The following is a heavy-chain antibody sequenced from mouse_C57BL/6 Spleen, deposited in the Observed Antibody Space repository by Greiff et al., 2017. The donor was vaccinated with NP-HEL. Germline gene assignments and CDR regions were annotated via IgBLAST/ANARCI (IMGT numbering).Heavy chain of an antibody. CDR2: IHPNSGST. CDR3: AREGGNYPHYYAMDY. Sequence: VQLQQPGAELVKPGASVKLSCKASGYTFTSYWMHWVKQRPGQGLEWIGMIHPNSGSTNYNEKFKSKATLTVDKSSSTAYMQLSSLTSEDSAVYYCAREGGNYPHYYAMDYWGQGTSVTVSS. V-gene: IGHV1-64*01. CDR1: GYTFTSYW. D-gene: IGHD2-1*01. J-gene: IGHJ4*01.